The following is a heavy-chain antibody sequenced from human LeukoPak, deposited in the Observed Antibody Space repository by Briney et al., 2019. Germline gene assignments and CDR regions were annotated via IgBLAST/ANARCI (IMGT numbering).Heavy chain of an antibody. J-gene: IGHJ4*02. CDR3: ASSRFLEWLIDY. CDR2: INPNSGGT. Sequence: ASVKVSCEASGYTLTSYGINWMRQAPGQGLEWMGWINPNSGGTNYAQKFQGRVTMTRDTSISTAYMELSRLRSDDTAVYYCASSRFLEWLIDYWGQGTLVTVSS. D-gene: IGHD3-3*01. CDR1: GYTLTSYG. V-gene: IGHV1-2*02.